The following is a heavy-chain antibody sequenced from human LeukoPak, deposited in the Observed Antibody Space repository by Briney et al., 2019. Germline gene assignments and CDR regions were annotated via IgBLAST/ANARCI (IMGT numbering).Heavy chain of an antibody. D-gene: IGHD3-10*01. CDR2: IDPSGTTI. V-gene: IGHV3-48*01. CDR1: GFTFSSYS. J-gene: IGHJ4*02. Sequence: GGSLRLSCAASGFTFSSYSMNWVRQAPGKGLEWVSYIDPSGTTIYYADSVEGRFTISRDNAKNSLYLQMNSLRAEDTAVYYCARGGSGSYYNFPHYWGQGTLVTVSS. CDR3: ARGGSGSYYNFPHY.